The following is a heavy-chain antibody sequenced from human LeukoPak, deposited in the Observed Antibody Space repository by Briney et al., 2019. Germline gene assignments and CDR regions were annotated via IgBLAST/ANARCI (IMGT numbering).Heavy chain of an antibody. CDR3: AKTGIEYYDILTGYYQYNWFDP. CDR1: GFTFSSYA. Sequence: GGSLRLSCAASGFTFSSYAMSWVRQAPGEGLEWVSAISGSGGSTYYADSVKGRFTISRDNSKNTLYLQMNSLRAEDTAVYYCAKTGIEYYDILTGYYQYNWFDPWGQGTLVTVSS. V-gene: IGHV3-23*01. D-gene: IGHD3-9*01. CDR2: ISGSGGST. J-gene: IGHJ5*02.